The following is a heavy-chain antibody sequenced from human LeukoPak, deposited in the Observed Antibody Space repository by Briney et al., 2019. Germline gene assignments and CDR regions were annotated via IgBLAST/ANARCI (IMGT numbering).Heavy chain of an antibody. J-gene: IGHJ4*02. Sequence: SETLSLTCTVSGGSISSRSYYWVWIRQPPGKGLEWIGSVYYSGGTYYNPSLKSRVTISIDTSKNQFFVKLSSVTAADTAVYYCARDGARMYCGGDCHFDHWGQGTLVTVSS. D-gene: IGHD2-21*02. CDR1: GGSISSRSYY. V-gene: IGHV4-39*02. CDR3: ARDGARMYCGGDCHFDH. CDR2: VYYSGGT.